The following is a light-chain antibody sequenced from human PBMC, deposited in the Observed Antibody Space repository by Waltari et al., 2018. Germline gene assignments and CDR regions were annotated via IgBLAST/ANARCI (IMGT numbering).Light chain of an antibody. V-gene: IGKV1-39*01. CDR2: DAS. CDR1: QSISSY. Sequence: DIQMTQSPPSLSASVGDRVNITCRASQSISSYLNWYQQKPGKAPKLLIYDASRLQSGVPSRFSGSGSGTDFTLTISSLQPEDFATYSCQQSYITPITFGQGTRLDIK. CDR3: QQSYITPIT. J-gene: IGKJ5*01.